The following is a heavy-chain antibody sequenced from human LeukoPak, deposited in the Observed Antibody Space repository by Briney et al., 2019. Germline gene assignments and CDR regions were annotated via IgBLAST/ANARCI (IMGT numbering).Heavy chain of an antibody. Sequence: SETLSLTCTVSGGSISSYYWTWIRQPPRKGLEWIGYIYNSGTTNYNPSLKSRVTISLDTSKNQFSLKLSSVTAADTAVYYCARFVAAVALNYFDYWGQGTLVTVSS. CDR3: ARFVAAVALNYFDY. CDR2: IYNSGTT. CDR1: GGSISSYY. J-gene: IGHJ4*02. D-gene: IGHD6-13*01. V-gene: IGHV4-59*08.